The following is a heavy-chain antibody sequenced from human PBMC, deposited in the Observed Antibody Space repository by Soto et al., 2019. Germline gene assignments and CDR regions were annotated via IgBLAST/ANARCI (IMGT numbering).Heavy chain of an antibody. CDR2: INSDGSST. J-gene: IGHJ6*02. V-gene: IGHV3-74*01. CDR3: ASPYGDYYYYGMDV. Sequence: PWGSLRLSCAASGFTFSSYWIHWGRQSAGKGLVWVSRINSDGSSTSYADSVKGRFTISRDNAKNTLYLQMNSLRAEDTAVYYCASPYGDYYYYGMDVWGQGTTVTVSS. D-gene: IGHD4-17*01. CDR1: GFTFSSYW.